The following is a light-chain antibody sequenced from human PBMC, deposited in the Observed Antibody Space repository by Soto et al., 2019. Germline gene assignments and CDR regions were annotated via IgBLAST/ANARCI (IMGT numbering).Light chain of an antibody. CDR3: CSYAGSTTWV. Sequence: QSALTQPASVSGSPGQSITISCTGTSSDIGTYNLVSWYQQHPGKAPKLMIYEVTKRPSGVSNRFSASKSDNTASLTISGLQAEDEADYYCCSYAGSTTWVFGGGTQLTV. V-gene: IGLV2-23*02. J-gene: IGLJ3*02. CDR2: EVT. CDR1: SSDIGTYNL.